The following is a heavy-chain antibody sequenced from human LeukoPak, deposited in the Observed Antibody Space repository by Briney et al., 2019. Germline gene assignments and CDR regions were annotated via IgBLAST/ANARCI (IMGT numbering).Heavy chain of an antibody. CDR3: TRLGRGSIAVAGTGY. CDR2: ISSGGSAT. J-gene: IGHJ4*02. Sequence: GGSLRLSCAASGFTFSDYYMSWIREAPGKGLEWVSYISSGGSATYYADSVKGRFAISRDNAKKSLYLQMNSLRAADSAMYYCTRLGRGSIAVAGTGYWGQGTLVTVSS. D-gene: IGHD6-19*01. CDR1: GFTFSDYY. V-gene: IGHV3-11*04.